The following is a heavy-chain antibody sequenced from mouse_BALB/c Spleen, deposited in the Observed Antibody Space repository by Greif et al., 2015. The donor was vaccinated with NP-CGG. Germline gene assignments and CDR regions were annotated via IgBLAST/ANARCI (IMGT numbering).Heavy chain of an antibody. Sequence: QVQLKESGAELAKPGASVKMSCKASGYTFTSYWMHWVKQRPGQGLEWIGYINPSTGYTEYNRKFKDKATLTADKSSSTAYMQLSSLTSEDSAVYYCARDYDYWYFDVWGAGTTVTVSS. CDR3: ARDYDYWYFDV. V-gene: IGHV1-7*01. CDR2: INPSTGYT. J-gene: IGHJ1*01. CDR1: GYTFTSYW. D-gene: IGHD2-4*01.